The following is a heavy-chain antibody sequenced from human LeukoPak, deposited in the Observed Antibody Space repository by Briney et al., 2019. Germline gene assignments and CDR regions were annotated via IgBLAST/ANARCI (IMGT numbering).Heavy chain of an antibody. D-gene: IGHD1-26*01. CDR2: ISYDGSNN. CDR1: GXTFSSFG. V-gene: IGHV3-30*18. J-gene: IGHJ4*02. CDR3: AKRAVATNYFDY. Sequence: PGRSLRLSCAASGXTFSSFGMHWVRQAPGKGLEWVALISYDGSNNYYADSVKGRFTISRDNSKNTLYLQMNSLRAEDTAVYYCAKRAVATNYFDYWGQGTLVTVSS.